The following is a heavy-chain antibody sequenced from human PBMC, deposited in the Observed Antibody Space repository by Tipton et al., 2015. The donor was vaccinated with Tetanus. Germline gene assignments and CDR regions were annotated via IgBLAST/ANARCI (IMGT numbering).Heavy chain of an antibody. CDR2: INHSGST. CDR1: GGSFSGYY. Sequence: GLVKPSETLSLTCGVYGGSFSGYYWSWIRQPPGKGLEWIGEINHSGSTNYNPSLKRRVTISVDTSKNQFSLSLSSVIAADTAVYYCARGVSRDWNGHYFDYWGQGALVTVSS. CDR3: ARGVSRDWNGHYFDY. J-gene: IGHJ4*02. V-gene: IGHV4-34*01. D-gene: IGHD1-1*01.